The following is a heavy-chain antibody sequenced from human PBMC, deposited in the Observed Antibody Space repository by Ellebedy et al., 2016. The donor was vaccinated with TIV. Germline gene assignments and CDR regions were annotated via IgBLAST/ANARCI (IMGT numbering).Heavy chain of an antibody. V-gene: IGHV3-74*01. CDR2: ISYEASRT. CDR3: ARDRDDPNPGDAFDM. CDR1: GFSFSDYW. Sequence: GESLKISXAASGFSFSDYWMHWVRRAPGKGLVWVSRISYEASRTNYADSVKGRFTISRDNAKNMLYLQMNSLTADDAGVYYCARDRDDPNPGDAFDMWGQGTMVTVSS. J-gene: IGHJ3*02.